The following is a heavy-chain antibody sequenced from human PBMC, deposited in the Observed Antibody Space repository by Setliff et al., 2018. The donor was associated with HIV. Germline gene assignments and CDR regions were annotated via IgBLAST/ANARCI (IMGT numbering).Heavy chain of an antibody. J-gene: IGHJ6*03. Sequence: SVKVSCKASGGTFSSYAISWVRQAPGQGLEWMGGIIPIFGTANYAQKLQGRVTITADESTSTAYMELSSLRSEDTAVYYCATRTDYYYYYYMDVWGKGTTVTVSS. V-gene: IGHV1-69*13. CDR3: ATRTDYYYYYYMDV. CDR1: GGTFSSYA. CDR2: IIPIFGTA.